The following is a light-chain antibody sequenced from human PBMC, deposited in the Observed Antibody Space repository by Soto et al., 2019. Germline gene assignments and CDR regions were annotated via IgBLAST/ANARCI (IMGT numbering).Light chain of an antibody. CDR1: QGIRSA. V-gene: IGKV1-6*01. J-gene: IGKJ1*01. CDR3: LLDYSYFWA. Sequence: AIEVTQSPSSLSASGGDRGTIXFRTSQGIRSALGWYQQKPGKVPKLLIYAASTLQSGVPSRFSGSGSGRDFTLTISSLQPEDFATYYCLLDYSYFWAFGQGTKVDIK. CDR2: AAS.